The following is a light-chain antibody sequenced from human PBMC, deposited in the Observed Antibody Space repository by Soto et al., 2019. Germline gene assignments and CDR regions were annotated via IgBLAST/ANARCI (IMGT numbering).Light chain of an antibody. J-gene: IGKJ5*01. CDR3: QQYSSYSSIT. CDR2: DAS. V-gene: IGKV1-5*01. Sequence: DIPMTQSPSTLSASVGDRVTITCRASQSISSWLAWYQQRPGKAPKLLIYDASTLESGVPSRFSGSGSGTEFTLTISSLQPDDFATYYCQQYSSYSSITFGQGTRLEIK. CDR1: QSISSW.